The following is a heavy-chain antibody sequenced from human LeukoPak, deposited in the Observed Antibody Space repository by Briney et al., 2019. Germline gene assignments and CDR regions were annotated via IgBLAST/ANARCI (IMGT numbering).Heavy chain of an antibody. CDR2: IYYSGST. J-gene: IGHJ4*02. V-gene: IGHV4-59*01. D-gene: IGHD3-3*01. Sequence: SETLSLTCTVSGGSISSYYLSWIRQPPGTGLEWSGYIYYSGSTNYNPSLKSRVTISLDTSKNQFSLKLSSLTAADTAVYYCARGSKRYDFWSGYSDYWGQGTLVTVSS. CDR1: GGSISSYY. CDR3: ARGSKRYDFWSGYSDY.